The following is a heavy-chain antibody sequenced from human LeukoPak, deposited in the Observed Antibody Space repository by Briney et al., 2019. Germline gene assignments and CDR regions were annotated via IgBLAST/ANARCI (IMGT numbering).Heavy chain of an antibody. V-gene: IGHV3-33*01. D-gene: IGHD2-2*01. Sequence: GGSLRLSCVASGFTFSSYGMHWVCQAPGKGLEWVAIIWSDGSTKYYVGSVKGRFTISRDSSKSTLYLQMNSLRAEDTAVYYCARDAATSVGMPHYWGQGTVVTVSS. CDR3: ARDAATSVGMPHY. J-gene: IGHJ4*02. CDR1: GFTFSSYG. CDR2: IWSDGSTK.